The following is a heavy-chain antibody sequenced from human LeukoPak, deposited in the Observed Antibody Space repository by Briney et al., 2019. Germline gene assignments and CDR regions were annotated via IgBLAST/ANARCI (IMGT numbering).Heavy chain of an antibody. Sequence: ASVKVSCKASGYTFTGYYMHWVRQAPGQGLEWMGWINPNSGGTNYAQKFQGRVTMTRDTSISTAYMELSRLRSDDTAVYYCARDRVPTSGFDPWGQGTLVTVSS. CDR3: ARDRVPTSGFDP. V-gene: IGHV1-2*02. J-gene: IGHJ5*02. CDR2: INPNSGGT. CDR1: GYTFTGYY. D-gene: IGHD3-16*01.